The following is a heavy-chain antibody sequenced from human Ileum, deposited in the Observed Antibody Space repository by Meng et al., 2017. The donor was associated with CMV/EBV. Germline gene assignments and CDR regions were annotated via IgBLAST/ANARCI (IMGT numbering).Heavy chain of an antibody. CDR1: GYTFTSYG. D-gene: IGHD6-19*01. CDR3: ARTIAVAGPNWFDP. Sequence: ASGYTFTSYGISWVRQAPGQGLEWMGWIRDYNGNTNYAQKLQGRVTMTTDTYTSTAYMELRSLRSDDTAVYYCARTIAVAGPNWFDPWGQGTLVTVSS. CDR2: IRDYNGNT. V-gene: IGHV1-18*01. J-gene: IGHJ5*02.